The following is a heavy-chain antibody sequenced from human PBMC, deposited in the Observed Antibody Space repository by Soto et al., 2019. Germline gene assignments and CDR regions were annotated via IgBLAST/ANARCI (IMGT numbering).Heavy chain of an antibody. CDR2: IYASNNNT. D-gene: IGHD2-2*01. CDR3: AKDTRGPDY. CDR1: GFTFSSRA. Sequence: EVQLLESGGGLVQPGGSLRLSCAASGFTFSSRAMSWVRQAPGKGLEWVSSIYASNNNTYYADSVKGRFTISRDTSRNTLYRQMISLRAEDTALYYCAKDTRGPDYWGQGTLVTASS. J-gene: IGHJ4*02. V-gene: IGHV3-23*05.